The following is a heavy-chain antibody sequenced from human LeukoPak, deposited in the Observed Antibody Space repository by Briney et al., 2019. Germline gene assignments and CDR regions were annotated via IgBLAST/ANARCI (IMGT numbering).Heavy chain of an antibody. Sequence: GGSLRLSCAASGFTFSNYNMNWVRQAPGKGLEWVSSISSSSSYKYYADSVKGRFTISRDNAKNSLYLQMNSLRAEDTAVYYCARGSATVTAYGMDVWGQGTTVTVSS. CDR3: ARGSATVTAYGMDV. J-gene: IGHJ6*02. CDR1: GFTFSNYN. D-gene: IGHD4-17*01. V-gene: IGHV3-21*01. CDR2: ISSSSSYK.